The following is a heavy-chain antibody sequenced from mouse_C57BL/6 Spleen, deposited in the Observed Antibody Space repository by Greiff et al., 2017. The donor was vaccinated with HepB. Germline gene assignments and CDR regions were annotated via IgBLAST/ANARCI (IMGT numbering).Heavy chain of an antibody. V-gene: IGHV1-69*01. CDR2: IDPSDSYT. J-gene: IGHJ1*03. D-gene: IGHD1-1*01. CDR3: ARQDYYGRRSDWYFDV. Sequence: QVQLQQPGAELVMPGASVKLSCKASGYTFTSYWMHWVKQRPGQGLEWIGEIDPSDSYTNYNQKFKGKSTLTVDKSSSTAYMQLSSLTSEDSAVYYCARQDYYGRRSDWYFDVWGTGTTVTVST. CDR1: GYTFTSYW.